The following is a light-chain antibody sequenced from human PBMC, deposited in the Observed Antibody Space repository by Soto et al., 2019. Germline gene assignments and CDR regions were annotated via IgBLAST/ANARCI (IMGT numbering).Light chain of an antibody. J-gene: IGLJ1*01. Sequence: QSVLTQPASVSGSPGQSITISCTGTSSDVGGYNYVSWYQQHPGKAPKLMIYEVSNRPSGVSNRFSGSKSGNTASLTISGLQAEDEADYYFSSYTSSSLYVFGTGTKLTVL. CDR3: SSYTSSSLYV. CDR2: EVS. CDR1: SSDVGGYNY. V-gene: IGLV2-14*01.